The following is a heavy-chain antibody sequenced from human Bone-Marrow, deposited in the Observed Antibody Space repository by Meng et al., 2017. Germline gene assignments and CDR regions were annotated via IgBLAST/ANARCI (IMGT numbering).Heavy chain of an antibody. V-gene: IGHV3-33*08. J-gene: IGHJ5*02. Sequence: GESLKISCAASGFTFSSYEMNWVRQAPGKGLEWVAVIWYDGSNKYYADSVKGRFTISRDNSKNTLYLQMNSLRAEDTAVYYCASEVIGPFDPWGQGTLVTVSS. CDR3: ASEVIGPFDP. CDR1: GFTFSSYE. D-gene: IGHD2/OR15-2a*01. CDR2: IWYDGSNK.